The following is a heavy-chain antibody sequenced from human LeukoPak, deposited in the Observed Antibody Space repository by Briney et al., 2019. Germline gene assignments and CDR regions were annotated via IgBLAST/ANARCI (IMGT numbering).Heavy chain of an antibody. Sequence: GGSLRLSCAASGFTFDDYAMHWVRQAPGKGLEWVSGIRWNSGSIGYADSVKGRFTISRDNAKNSLYLQMNSLRAEDTALYYCAKGRDKYQLLSKNWFDPWGQGTLVTVSS. J-gene: IGHJ5*02. CDR1: GFTFDDYA. V-gene: IGHV3-9*01. CDR2: IRWNSGSI. D-gene: IGHD2-2*01. CDR3: AKGRDKYQLLSKNWFDP.